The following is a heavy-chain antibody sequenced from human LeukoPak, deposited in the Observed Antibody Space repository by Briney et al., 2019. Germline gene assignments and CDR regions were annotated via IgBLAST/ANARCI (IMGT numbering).Heavy chain of an antibody. CDR3: ATMLGSGSVSYLFDY. J-gene: IGHJ4*02. Sequence: SETLSLTCTVSGGSISSYYWSWIRQPPGKGLEWIGYIYYIVSTNYNPPLKSRLAMSIDTSKHQFPLKLSSVTAADTAVYYCATMLGSGSVSYLFDYWGQGTLVTVSS. D-gene: IGHD1-26*01. CDR2: IYYIVST. CDR1: GGSISSYY. V-gene: IGHV4-59*01.